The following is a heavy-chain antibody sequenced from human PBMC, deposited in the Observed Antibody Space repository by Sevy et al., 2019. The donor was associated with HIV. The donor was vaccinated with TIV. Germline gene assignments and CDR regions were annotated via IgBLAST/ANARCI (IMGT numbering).Heavy chain of an antibody. J-gene: IGHJ4*02. CDR1: RLTFSTYA. CDR2: ISYDGNTQ. D-gene: IGHD2-15*01. V-gene: IGHV3-30-3*01. Sequence: GGSLRLSCAASRLTFSTYAVHWVRQAPGKGLEGVAVISYDGNTQHYADSVKGRFTISRDNSKNTLFLQMNRLRAEDTALYYCARRAGIYGGNGFDYWGRGTLVTVSS. CDR3: ARRAGIYGGNGFDY.